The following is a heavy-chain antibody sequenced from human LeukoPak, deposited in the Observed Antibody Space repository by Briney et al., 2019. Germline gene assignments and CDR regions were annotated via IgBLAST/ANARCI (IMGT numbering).Heavy chain of an antibody. Sequence: NPSETLSLTCAVYGGSFSGYYWSWIRQPAGKGLEWIGRIYTSGSTNYNPSLKSRVTMSVDTSKNQFSLKLSSVTAADTAVYYCARDRGQQWLWWFDPWGQGTLVTVSS. CDR2: IYTSGST. CDR3: ARDRGQQWLWWFDP. J-gene: IGHJ5*02. V-gene: IGHV4-4*07. CDR1: GGSFSGYY. D-gene: IGHD6-19*01.